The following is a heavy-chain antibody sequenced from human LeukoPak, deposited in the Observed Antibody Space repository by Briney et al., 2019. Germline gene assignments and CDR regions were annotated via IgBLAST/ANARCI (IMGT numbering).Heavy chain of an antibody. CDR3: AREPVEGVNDAFDV. J-gene: IGHJ3*01. Sequence: GGSLRLSCAASGFTFRSYSMNWVRQAPGKGLEWVAYINGGGRNIFYGDSVKGRFTISRDNAKNSLYLQMNSLRAEDTAVYYCAREPVEGVNDAFDVWGQGTMVTVSS. V-gene: IGHV3-48*04. CDR2: INGGGRNI. D-gene: IGHD3-16*01. CDR1: GFTFRSYS.